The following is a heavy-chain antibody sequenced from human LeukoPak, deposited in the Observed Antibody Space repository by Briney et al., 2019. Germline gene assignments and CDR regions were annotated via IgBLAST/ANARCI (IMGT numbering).Heavy chain of an antibody. V-gene: IGHV1-69*13. CDR3: ARCRGPEFQELRGMEGAFDI. J-gene: IGHJ3*02. CDR1: GGTFSSYA. D-gene: IGHD1-7*01. Sequence: WASVKVSCKASGGTFSSYAISWVRQAPGQGLEWMGGIIPIFGTANYAQKFQGRVTITADESTSTAYMELSSLRSEDTAVYYCARCRGPEFQELRGMEGAFDIWGQGTMVTVSS. CDR2: IIPIFGTA.